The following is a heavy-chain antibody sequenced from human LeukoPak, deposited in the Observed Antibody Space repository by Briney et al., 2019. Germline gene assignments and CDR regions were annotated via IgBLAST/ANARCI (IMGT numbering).Heavy chain of an antibody. CDR3: ARGTGDPMYYFDY. J-gene: IGHJ4*02. D-gene: IGHD7-27*01. CDR2: IYHSGST. Sequence: PSQTLSLTCAVSGGSISGGGYSWSWIRQPPGKGLEWIGYIYHSGSTYYNPSLKSRVTISVDRSKNQFSLKLSSVTAADTAVYYCARGTGDPMYYFDYWGQGTLVTVSS. V-gene: IGHV4-30-2*01. CDR1: GGSISGGGYS.